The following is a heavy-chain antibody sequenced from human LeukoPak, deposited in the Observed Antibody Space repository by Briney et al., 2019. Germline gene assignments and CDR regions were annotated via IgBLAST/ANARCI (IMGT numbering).Heavy chain of an antibody. D-gene: IGHD6-19*01. CDR3: AKDPNSSGWFYFDC. CDR1: GFTFSSYA. Sequence: GGSLRLSCAGSGFTFSSYAMSWVRQAPGKGLEGVSGISGSGGSTYYADSVEGRFTISRDNSKNTLYLQMNSLRADDTAIYYCAKDPNSSGWFYFDCWGQGTLVTVSS. J-gene: IGHJ4*02. CDR2: ISGSGGST. V-gene: IGHV3-23*01.